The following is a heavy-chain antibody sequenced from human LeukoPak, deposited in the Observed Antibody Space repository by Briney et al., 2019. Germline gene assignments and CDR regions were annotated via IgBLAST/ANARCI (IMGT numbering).Heavy chain of an antibody. CDR3: AKLPGRAADY. V-gene: IGHV3-23*01. CDR2: ISDSGGST. J-gene: IGHJ4*02. CDR1: GFTFSNYA. Sequence: GGSLRLSCTASGFTFSNYAMTWVRQAPGKGLEWVSGISDSGGSTYYADSVKGRFTISRDNSKNTLYLQMNSLRAEDTAVYYCAKLPGRAADYWGQGTLVTVSS.